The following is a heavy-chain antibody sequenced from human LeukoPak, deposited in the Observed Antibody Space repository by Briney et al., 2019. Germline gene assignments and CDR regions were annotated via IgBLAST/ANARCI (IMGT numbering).Heavy chain of an antibody. Sequence: GGSLRLSCAASGFTLSSYAMSWVRQAPGKGLEWVSAISGSGGSTYYADSVKGRFTISRDNSKNTLYLQMNSLRAEDTAVYYCAKGRSPYQLPDDAFDIWGQGTMVTVSS. J-gene: IGHJ3*02. CDR1: GFTLSSYA. CDR2: ISGSGGST. CDR3: AKGRSPYQLPDDAFDI. V-gene: IGHV3-23*01. D-gene: IGHD2-2*01.